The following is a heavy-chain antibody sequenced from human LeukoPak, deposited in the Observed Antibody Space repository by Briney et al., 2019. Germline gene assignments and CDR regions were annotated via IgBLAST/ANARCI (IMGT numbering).Heavy chain of an antibody. D-gene: IGHD6-6*01. CDR1: GFTLSDYY. Sequence: GGSLRLSCAASGFTLSDYYMSWIRQAPGKGLEWISYISVRGRNIYYADSVKGRFTISRDNAENSLYLQMNSLRAEDTAVYYCARLSSSSNWFDPWGQGTLVTVSS. CDR3: ARLSSSSNWFDP. V-gene: IGHV3-11*04. J-gene: IGHJ5*02. CDR2: ISVRGRNI.